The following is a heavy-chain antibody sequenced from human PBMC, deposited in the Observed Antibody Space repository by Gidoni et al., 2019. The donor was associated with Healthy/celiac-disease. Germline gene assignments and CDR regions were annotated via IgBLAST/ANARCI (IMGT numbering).Heavy chain of an antibody. CDR3: AREGNYDSSGLYNWFDP. Sequence: QLQLQESGPGLVKPSETLSLTCTVSGGSISSSSYYWGWIRQPPGKGLEWIGSIYYSGSTYYNPSIKSRVTISVDTSKNQFSLKLSSVTAADTAVYYCAREGNYDSSGLYNWFDPWGQGTLVTVSS. J-gene: IGHJ5*02. D-gene: IGHD3-22*01. V-gene: IGHV4-39*02. CDR1: GGSISSSSYY. CDR2: IYYSGST.